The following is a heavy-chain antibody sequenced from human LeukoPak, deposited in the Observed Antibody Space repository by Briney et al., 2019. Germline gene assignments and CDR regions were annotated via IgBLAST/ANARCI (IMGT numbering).Heavy chain of an antibody. J-gene: IGHJ4*02. CDR2: IWHDGSND. Sequence: GGSLRLSCAASGFIFSSYGMHWVRQAPGKGLEWVARIWHDGSNDDYADSVKGRFTISRDNSKNTLYLQMNSLSAEDTAIYYCAKVTGYYYDASCAFDYWGQGTLVTVSS. CDR1: GFIFSSYG. D-gene: IGHD3-22*01. V-gene: IGHV3-33*06. CDR3: AKVTGYYYDASCAFDY.